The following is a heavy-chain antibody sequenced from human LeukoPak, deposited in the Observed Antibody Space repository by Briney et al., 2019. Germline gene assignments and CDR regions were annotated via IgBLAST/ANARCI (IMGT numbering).Heavy chain of an antibody. Sequence: GGSLRLSCAASGFTFSSYAMSWVRQAPGKGLEWVSAISGSGGSTYYADSVKGRFTISRDNSKNTLYLQMNSLRAEDTAVYYCAKGPRSVGAKAHYFDYWGQGTLVTVSS. CDR1: GFTFSSYA. J-gene: IGHJ4*02. CDR2: ISGSGGST. D-gene: IGHD1-26*01. CDR3: AKGPRSVGAKAHYFDY. V-gene: IGHV3-23*01.